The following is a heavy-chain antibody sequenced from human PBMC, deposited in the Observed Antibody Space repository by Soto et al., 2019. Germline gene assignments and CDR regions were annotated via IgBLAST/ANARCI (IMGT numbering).Heavy chain of an antibody. Sequence: PVGSLRLSCAASGFTFDDYAMHWVRQAPGQGLEWVSGITWNSGTKGYADSVKGRFTISRGNAKNSLYLQMNSLRAEDTALYYCAKGRVGSTIGYYFDYWGQGTLVTVSS. V-gene: IGHV3-9*01. CDR2: ITWNSGTK. D-gene: IGHD1-26*01. J-gene: IGHJ4*02. CDR1: GFTFDDYA. CDR3: AKGRVGSTIGYYFDY.